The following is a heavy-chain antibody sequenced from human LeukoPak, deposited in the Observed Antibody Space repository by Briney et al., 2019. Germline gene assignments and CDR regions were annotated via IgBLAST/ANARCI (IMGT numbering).Heavy chain of an antibody. CDR2: INPSGGST. Sequence: ASVKVSCKASGYTFTSYYMHRVRQAPGQGLEWMGIINPSGGSTSYAQKFQGRVTMTRDTSTSTVYMELSSLRSEDTAVYYCAREDIVVVVAATPSPFDPWGRGTLVTVSS. CDR1: GYTFTSYY. CDR3: AREDIVVVVAATPSPFDP. D-gene: IGHD2-15*01. V-gene: IGHV1-46*01. J-gene: IGHJ5*02.